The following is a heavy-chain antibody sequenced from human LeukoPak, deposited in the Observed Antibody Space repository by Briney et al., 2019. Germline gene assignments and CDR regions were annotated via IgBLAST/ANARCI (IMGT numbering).Heavy chain of an antibody. CDR2: TYYRSKWHN. CDR1: GDSVSSNSAA. V-gene: IGHV6-1*01. D-gene: IGHD3-10*01. J-gene: IGHJ6*02. Sequence: SQTLSLTCAISGDSVSSNSAAWNWIRQSPSRGLEWLGRTYYRSKWHNDYAVSVQSRITISPDTSKNQFSLQLNSVTPEDTAVYYCARGITMVRGVIDYYYYGMDVWGQGTTVTVS. CDR3: ARGITMVRGVIDYYYYGMDV.